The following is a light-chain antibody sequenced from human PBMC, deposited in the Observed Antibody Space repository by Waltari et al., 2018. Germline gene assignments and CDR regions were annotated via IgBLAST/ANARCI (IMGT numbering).Light chain of an antibody. V-gene: IGKV1-5*03. CDR1: QSISSW. CDR3: QQYNSYWT. CDR2: KAS. J-gene: IGKJ4*01. Sequence: DIQMTQSPSTLSASVGDRVTITCRASQSISSWLAWYQQKPGKAPKLLIYKASSLESGVPSRFSGSGSVTEFTLTISSLQPDDFATYYCQQYNSYWTFGGGTKVEIK.